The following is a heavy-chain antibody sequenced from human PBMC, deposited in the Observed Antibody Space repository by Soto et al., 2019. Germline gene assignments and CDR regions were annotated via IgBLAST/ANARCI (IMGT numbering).Heavy chain of an antibody. J-gene: IGHJ5*02. CDR2: IDGSGGIT. CDR1: GFTFGTAD. D-gene: IGHD3-10*01. V-gene: IGHV3-23*01. CDR3: VKNSGWFNT. Sequence: GGSLRLSCAASGFTFGTADMSWVRQAPGEGLEWVSTIDGSGGITYYADSVKGRFTISRDNSRNTVYLQMNSLRGDDTALYYCVKNSGWFNTWGQGALVTVSS.